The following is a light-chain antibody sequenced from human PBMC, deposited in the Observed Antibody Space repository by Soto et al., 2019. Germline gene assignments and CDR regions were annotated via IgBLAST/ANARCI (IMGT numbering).Light chain of an antibody. V-gene: IGLV2-14*01. J-gene: IGLJ1*01. Sequence: QPVLTQPASVSGSPGQSITISCTGTSSDVGGYNYVSWYQQYPGKAPKLMIFDVSNRPSGVSDRFSGSKSGDTASLTISGLQAEDEADYYCSSYTGSGTDVFGTGTQLTVL. CDR1: SSDVGGYNY. CDR3: SSYTGSGTDV. CDR2: DVS.